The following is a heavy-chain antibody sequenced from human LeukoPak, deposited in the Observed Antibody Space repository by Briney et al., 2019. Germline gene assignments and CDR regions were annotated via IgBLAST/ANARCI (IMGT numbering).Heavy chain of an antibody. Sequence: SETLSLTCTVSGYSISSGYYWGWLRQPPGKGLEWIGSIYHSGSTYYNPSLKSRVTISVDTSKNQFSLKLSSVTAADTAVYYCARRNAYCSSTSCWGYYFDYWGQGTLVTVSS. D-gene: IGHD2-2*01. CDR1: GYSISSGYY. CDR3: ARRNAYCSSTSCWGYYFDY. J-gene: IGHJ4*02. CDR2: IYHSGST. V-gene: IGHV4-38-2*02.